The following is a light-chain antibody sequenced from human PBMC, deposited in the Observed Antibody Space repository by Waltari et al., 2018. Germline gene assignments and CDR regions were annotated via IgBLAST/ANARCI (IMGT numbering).Light chain of an antibody. CDR1: QSISSW. V-gene: IGKV1-5*03. CDR3: QQYNRGLT. J-gene: IGKJ4*01. CDR2: KAS. Sequence: DIQMTQSPSTLSASVGDRVTITCRASQSISSWLAWYQQKPGKAPKLLIYKASSLESGVPSRFSGRGSGTEFTLTISSLQHDDFATYYCQQYNRGLTFGGGTKVEIK.